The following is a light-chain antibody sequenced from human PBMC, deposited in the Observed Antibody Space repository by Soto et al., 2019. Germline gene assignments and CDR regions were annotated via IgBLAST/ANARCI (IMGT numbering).Light chain of an antibody. V-gene: IGLV2-23*01. Sequence: LTQAACVPGPPGQSIVISCNGSISDVGSYNLVSWYQQYPGKAPKVMIFEGTKRPSGVSDRFSGSKSGNTASLTISGLQTEEEADYYCCSYAGSRTYLFGTG. CDR2: EGT. CDR3: CSYAGSRTYL. J-gene: IGLJ1*01. CDR1: ISDVGSYNL.